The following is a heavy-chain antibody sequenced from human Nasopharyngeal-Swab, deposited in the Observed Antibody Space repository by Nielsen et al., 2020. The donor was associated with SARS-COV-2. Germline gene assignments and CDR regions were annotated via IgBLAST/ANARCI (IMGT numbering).Heavy chain of an antibody. D-gene: IGHD1-26*01. J-gene: IGHJ4*02. CDR3: ARGDSGSYSAY. CDR2: ISAFNGHT. Sequence: VRQMPGKGLEWMGWISAFNGHTNYAQKFQGRVTMTTDTYTSTAYMELRTLRSDDTAVYYCARGDSGSYSAYWGRGTLVTVSS. V-gene: IGHV1-18*01.